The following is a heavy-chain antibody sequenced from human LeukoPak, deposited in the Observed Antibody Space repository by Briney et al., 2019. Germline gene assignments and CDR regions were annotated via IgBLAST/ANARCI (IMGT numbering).Heavy chain of an antibody. CDR2: TSYMTNWYN. V-gene: IGHV6-1*01. CDR3: ARYIPPAGHFDY. J-gene: IGHJ4*02. D-gene: IGHD6-13*01. Sequence: SQTLSLNCSISAARGSSNRASLYWIRQSPSRGLKLLGRTSYMTNWYNHYAVSVKSLITINPDTSKNQFSLQLNSVTPEDTAVYYCARYIPPAGHFDYWGQGTLVTVSS. CDR1: AARGSSNRAS.